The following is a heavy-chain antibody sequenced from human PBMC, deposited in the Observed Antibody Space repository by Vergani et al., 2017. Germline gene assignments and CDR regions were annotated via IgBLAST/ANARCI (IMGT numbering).Heavy chain of an antibody. J-gene: IGHJ4*02. CDR1: GFTFSGFW. D-gene: IGHD2-8*01. Sequence: DVQLVESGEGLVQPGGSLRLSCVASGFTFSGFWMTWVRQAPGKGLEWVANIKQDGSDKNYVDSVKGRFTISRDNAKNSVCLQMNSLRAEDTAVYYCARLHFNGNYLDYWGKGTLVAVSS. V-gene: IGHV3-7*01. CDR3: ARLHFNGNYLDY. CDR2: IKQDGSDK.